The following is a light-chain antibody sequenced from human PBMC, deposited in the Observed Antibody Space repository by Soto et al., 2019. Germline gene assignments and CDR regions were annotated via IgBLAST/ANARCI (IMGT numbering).Light chain of an antibody. CDR1: QSVSSY. J-gene: IGKJ4*01. CDR2: DAS. V-gene: IGKV3-11*01. Sequence: IVLTQSPATLSLSPGERATLSCRASQSVSSYLAWYQQKPGQAPRLLIYDASNRATGIPARFSGSGSGTDFTLTISSLEPEDFAVFYCQQYGTLPLTFGGGTKVDIK. CDR3: QQYGTLPLT.